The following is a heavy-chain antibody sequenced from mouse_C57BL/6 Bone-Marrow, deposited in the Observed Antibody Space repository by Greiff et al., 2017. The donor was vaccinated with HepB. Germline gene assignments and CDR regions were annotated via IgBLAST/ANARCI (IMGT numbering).Heavy chain of an antibody. CDR3: AREALWDWDWYFDV. CDR2: IYPGSGST. D-gene: IGHD4-1*01. CDR1: GYTFTSYW. Sequence: QVQLQQPGAELVKPGASVKMSCKASGYTFTSYWITWVKQRPGQGLEWIGDIYPGSGSTNYNEKFKSKATLTVDTSSSTAYMQLSSLTSEDSAVYYCAREALWDWDWYFDVWGTGTTVTVSS. J-gene: IGHJ1*03. V-gene: IGHV1-55*01.